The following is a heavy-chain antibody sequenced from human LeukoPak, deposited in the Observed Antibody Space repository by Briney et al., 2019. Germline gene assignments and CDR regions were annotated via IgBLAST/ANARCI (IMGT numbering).Heavy chain of an antibody. J-gene: IGHJ4*02. V-gene: IGHV3-23*01. D-gene: IGHD2-21*01. CDR3: ARAPVTSCRGAYCYPFDY. CDR2: ISGSGDST. CDR1: GFTFSSYS. Sequence: HPGGSLRLSCAVSGFTFSSYSMSWVRQAPGKGLEWVSAISGSGDSTYYADSVRGRFTISRDNSKNTLYLQMNSLRLEDAAVYFCARAPVTSCRGAYCYPFDYWGQGTQVTVSS.